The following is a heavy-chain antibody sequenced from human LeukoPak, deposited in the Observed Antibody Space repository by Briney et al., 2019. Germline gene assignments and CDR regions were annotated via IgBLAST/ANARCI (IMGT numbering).Heavy chain of an antibody. CDR1: GGSISSYY. J-gene: IGHJ3*02. CDR3: ARGSRQDTLDAFDI. CDR2: IYYSGST. D-gene: IGHD6-13*01. V-gene: IGHV4-59*08. Sequence: SETLSLTCTVSGGSISSYYWSWIRQPPGNGLEWIGYIYYSGSTNYNPSLKSRVTISVDTSKNQFSLKLSSVTAADTAVYYCARGSRQDTLDAFDIWGQGIMVTVSS.